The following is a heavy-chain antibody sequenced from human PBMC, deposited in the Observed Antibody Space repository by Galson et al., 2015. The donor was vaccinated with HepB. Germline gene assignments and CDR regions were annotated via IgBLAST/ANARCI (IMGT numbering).Heavy chain of an antibody. J-gene: IGHJ4*02. V-gene: IGHV3-21*01. D-gene: IGHD3/OR15-3a*01. Sequence: SLRLSCAASDFTFSSYSMNWVRQAPGRGLEWVSSISSESIHKLYTDSVKGRFTISRDNAKNSLYLQMNSLRDEDSAVYYCARFETGYYTANSPIEIWGQGALVTVSS. CDR1: DFTFSSYS. CDR3: ARFETGYYTANSPIEI. CDR2: ISSESIHK.